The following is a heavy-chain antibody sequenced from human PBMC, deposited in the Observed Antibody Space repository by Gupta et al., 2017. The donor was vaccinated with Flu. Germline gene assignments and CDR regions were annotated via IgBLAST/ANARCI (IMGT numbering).Heavy chain of an antibody. CDR2: ISSSSSYI. CDR3: ARGTDYDYGDYAAY. CDR1: GFTFSDST. J-gene: IGHJ4*02. D-gene: IGHD4-17*01. Sequence: EVQLVESARGLFKHGGPLRLSCAASGFTFSDSTRNWVRQAPGKGLEWVSSISSSSSYIDYADSVKGRFTISRDNAKNSLYLQMNSLRAEDTAVYYCARGTDYDYGDYAAYWGQGTLVTVSS. V-gene: IGHV3-21*02.